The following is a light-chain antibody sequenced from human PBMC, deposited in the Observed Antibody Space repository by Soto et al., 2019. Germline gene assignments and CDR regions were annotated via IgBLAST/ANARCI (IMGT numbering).Light chain of an antibody. Sequence: EIVLTQSPGTLSLSPGERATLSCRASQSVSSSYLAWYQQKPGQAPRLLIYGASSRATGIPDRFSGGGSGTDFTLTISSLEPEDFAVYYCQQRSNWPPNFGQGTRLEIK. CDR1: QSVSSSY. CDR3: QQRSNWPPN. CDR2: GAS. V-gene: IGKV3D-20*02. J-gene: IGKJ5*01.